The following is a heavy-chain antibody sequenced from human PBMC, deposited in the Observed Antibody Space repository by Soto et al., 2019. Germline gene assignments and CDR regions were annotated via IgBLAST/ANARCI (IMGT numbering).Heavy chain of an antibody. J-gene: IGHJ6*02. Sequence: GGSLRLSCAASGFTFSIYALHWVRQAPGKGLEWVAVISFDGSNKVYADSVKGRFTISRDNSKNTLYVQMNSLRGEDTAVYYCARGRYCSGTSCYTDYYFGLDVWGQGTTVTVSS. V-gene: IGHV3-30-3*01. CDR3: ARGRYCSGTSCYTDYYFGLDV. D-gene: IGHD2-2*02. CDR1: GFTFSIYA. CDR2: ISFDGSNK.